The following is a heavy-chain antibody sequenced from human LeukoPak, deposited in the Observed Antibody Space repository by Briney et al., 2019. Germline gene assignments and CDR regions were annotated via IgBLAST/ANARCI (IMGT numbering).Heavy chain of an antibody. CDR1: GFTFSSYG. Sequence: GGSLRLSCAASGFTFSSYGMHWVRQAPGKGLEWVAVISYDGSNKYYADSVKGRFTISRDNSKNTLYLQMNSLRAEDTAVYYCAKVRQPSSFYYYYGMDVRGQGTTVTVSS. CDR3: AKVRQPSSFYYYYGMDV. CDR2: ISYDGSNK. J-gene: IGHJ6*02. V-gene: IGHV3-30*18. D-gene: IGHD6-13*01.